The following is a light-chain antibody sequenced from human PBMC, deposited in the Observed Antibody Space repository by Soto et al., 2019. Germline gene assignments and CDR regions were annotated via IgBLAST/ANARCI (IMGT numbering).Light chain of an antibody. CDR2: AAS. V-gene: IGKV1-39*01. CDR3: QQSYSSPET. J-gene: IGKJ1*01. Sequence: DIQMTQSPSSLSASVGDRVTITCRASQSIDNYLNWYQQKPGKAPNLLIYAASTLLSGVPSRFSVRGSGTHFTLTISSLQPEDFATYYCQQSYSSPETFGQGTKVEIK. CDR1: QSIDNY.